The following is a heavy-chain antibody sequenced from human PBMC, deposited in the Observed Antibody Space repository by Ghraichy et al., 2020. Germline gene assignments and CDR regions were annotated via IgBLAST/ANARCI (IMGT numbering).Heavy chain of an antibody. V-gene: IGHV4-59*01. J-gene: IGHJ5*02. Sequence: SQTLSLTCTVSGGSMSSFYWSWIRQPPGKGLEWIGYIYYSGSTNYNPSLKTRVTFSVDTSKNQFSLKLSSVTAADTALYYCARSSGYYYEFWFDPWGQGTLVTVSS. CDR3: ARSSGYYYEFWFDP. CDR1: GGSMSSFY. CDR2: IYYSGST. D-gene: IGHD3-22*01.